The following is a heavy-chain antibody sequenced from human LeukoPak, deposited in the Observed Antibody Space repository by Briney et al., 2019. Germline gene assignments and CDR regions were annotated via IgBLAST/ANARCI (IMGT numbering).Heavy chain of an antibody. CDR1: GFMFSTYW. CDR3: ATPDVRLRYFDWSPNE. Sequence: HSGGSLRLSCAASGFMFSTYWMSWVRQAPGKGLEWVANIKQDGSEKNYVDSVKGRFTISRDNANKSLYLQMNSLRVEDTAVYYCATPDVRLRYFDWSPNEWGQGTLVTVSS. J-gene: IGHJ4*02. V-gene: IGHV3-7*03. CDR2: IKQDGSEK. D-gene: IGHD3-9*01.